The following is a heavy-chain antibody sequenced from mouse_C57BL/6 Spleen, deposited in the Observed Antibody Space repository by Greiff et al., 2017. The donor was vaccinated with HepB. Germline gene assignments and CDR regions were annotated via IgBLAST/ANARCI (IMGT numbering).Heavy chain of an antibody. CDR1: GYTFTSYW. CDR3: ARRDYYGSSYGYFDV. Sequence: VQLQQPGAELVMPGASVKLSCKASGYTFTSYWMHWVKQRPGQGLEWIGEIDPSDSYTNYNQKFKGKSTLTVDKSSSTVYMQLSSLTSEDSAVYYCARRDYYGSSYGYFDVWGTGTTVTVSS. D-gene: IGHD1-1*01. J-gene: IGHJ1*03. V-gene: IGHV1-69*01. CDR2: IDPSDSYT.